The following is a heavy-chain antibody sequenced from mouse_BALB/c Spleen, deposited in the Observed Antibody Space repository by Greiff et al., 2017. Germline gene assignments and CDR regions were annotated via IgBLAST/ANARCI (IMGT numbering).Heavy chain of an antibody. V-gene: IGHV5-6-5*01. Sequence: EVQRVESGGGLVKPGGSLKLSCAASGFTFSSYAMSWVRQTPEKRLEWVASISSGGSTYYPDSVKGRFTISRDNARNILYLQMSSLRSEDTAMYYCARPYGNYLAWFAYWGQGTLVTVSA. J-gene: IGHJ3*01. CDR3: ARPYGNYLAWFAY. CDR1: GFTFSSYA. D-gene: IGHD2-1*01. CDR2: ISSGGST.